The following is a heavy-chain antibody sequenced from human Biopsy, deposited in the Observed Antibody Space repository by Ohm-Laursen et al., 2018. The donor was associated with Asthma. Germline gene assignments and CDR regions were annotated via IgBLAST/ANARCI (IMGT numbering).Heavy chain of an antibody. V-gene: IGHV3-9*01. D-gene: IGHD6-19*01. Sequence: SLRLSCSASGFSFDDCAMRWVRQAPGKGLEWVSSISWNSGNIDYAVSVKGRFTISRDNAKNSLYLQMNSLRAEDTALYHCGRDMGGFGSGWFPVEFWGQGTLVTVSS. CDR1: GFSFDDCA. CDR3: GRDMGGFGSGWFPVEF. CDR2: ISWNSGNI. J-gene: IGHJ4*02.